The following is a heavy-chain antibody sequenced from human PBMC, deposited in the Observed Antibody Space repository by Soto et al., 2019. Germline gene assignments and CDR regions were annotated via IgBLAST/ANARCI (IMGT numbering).Heavy chain of an antibody. CDR1: GGSISSGGYY. CDR3: ARVRNGYYAFDY. D-gene: IGHD3-3*01. CDR2: IYYSGST. Sequence: SETLSLTCTVSGGSISSGGYYWSWIRQHPGKGLERIGYIYYSGSTYYNTSLKNQVTISVDTSKNQFSLKLSTVTAADTAVYYCARVRNGYYAFDYWGQGTLVTVSS. V-gene: IGHV4-31*01. J-gene: IGHJ4*02.